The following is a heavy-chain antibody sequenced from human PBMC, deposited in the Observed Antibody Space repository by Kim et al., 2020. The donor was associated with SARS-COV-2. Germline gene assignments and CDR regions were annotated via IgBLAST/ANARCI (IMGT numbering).Heavy chain of an antibody. Sequence: GESLKISCKGSGYSFTSYWIGWVRQMPGKGLEWMGIIYPGDSDTRYSPSFQGQVTISADKSISTAYLQWSSLKASDTAMYYCARQSINPLLWFGVDYWGQGTLVTVSS. D-gene: IGHD3-10*01. V-gene: IGHV5-51*01. J-gene: IGHJ4*02. CDR3: ARQSINPLLWFGVDY. CDR1: GYSFTSYW. CDR2: IYPGDSDT.